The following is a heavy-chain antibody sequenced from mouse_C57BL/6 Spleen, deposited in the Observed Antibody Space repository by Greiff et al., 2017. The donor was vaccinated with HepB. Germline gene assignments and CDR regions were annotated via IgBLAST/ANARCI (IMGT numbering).Heavy chain of an antibody. CDR3: PSYYGSSYDAMDY. CDR2: IRLKSDNYAS. J-gene: IGHJ4*01. Sequence: DVMLVESGGGLVQPGGSMKLSCVASGFTFSNYWMNWVRQSPEKGLEWVAQIRLKSDNYASHYAVSVKGRFTMSRDDSKSSVYLQMNNLRAEDTGIYYCPSYYGSSYDAMDYWGQGNSVTVSS. CDR1: GFTFSNYW. V-gene: IGHV6-3*01. D-gene: IGHD1-1*01.